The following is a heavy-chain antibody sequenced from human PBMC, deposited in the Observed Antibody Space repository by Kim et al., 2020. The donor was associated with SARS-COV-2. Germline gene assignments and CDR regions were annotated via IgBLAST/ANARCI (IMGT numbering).Heavy chain of an antibody. CDR2: FDPEDGET. D-gene: IGHD2-8*02. J-gene: IGHJ5*02. Sequence: ASVKVSCKVSGYTLTELSMHWVRQAPGKGLEWMGGFDPEDGETIYAQKFQGRVTMTEDTSTDTAYMELSSLRSEDTAVYYCATISGVVSWFDPWGQGTLVTVSS. CDR3: ATISGVVSWFDP. V-gene: IGHV1-24*01. CDR1: GYTLTELS.